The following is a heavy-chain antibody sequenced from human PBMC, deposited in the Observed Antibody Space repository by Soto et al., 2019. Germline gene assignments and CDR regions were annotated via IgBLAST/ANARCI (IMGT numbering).Heavy chain of an antibody. D-gene: IGHD5-18*01. CDR3: AKGRSYYYYYGVDV. J-gene: IGHJ6*02. V-gene: IGHV3-23*01. Sequence: GGYLRLSCAASGFGVSNNYMSWVRQAPGKGLEWVSDIIDSGASTYYADSVKGRFTISRDNSKSTLYLHMNSLRAEDTALYYCAKGRSYYYYYGVDVWGQGTTVTVSS. CDR1: GFGVSNNY. CDR2: IIDSGAST.